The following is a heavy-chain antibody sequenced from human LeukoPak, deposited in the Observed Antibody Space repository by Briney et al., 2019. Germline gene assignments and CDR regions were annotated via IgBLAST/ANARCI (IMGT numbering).Heavy chain of an antibody. CDR2: IRYDGSNK. Sequence: PGGSLRLSCAASGFTLSSYGMHWVRQAPGKGLEWVAFIRYDGSNKYYADSVKGRFTISRDNSKNTLYLQMNSLRAEDTAVYYCVRDAQRGFDYSNSLQYWGQGALVTVSS. CDR1: GFTLSSYG. J-gene: IGHJ4*02. D-gene: IGHD4-11*01. V-gene: IGHV3-30*02. CDR3: VRDAQRGFDYSNSLQY.